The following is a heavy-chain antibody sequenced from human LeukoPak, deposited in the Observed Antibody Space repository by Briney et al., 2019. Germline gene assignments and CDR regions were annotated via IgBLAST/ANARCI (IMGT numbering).Heavy chain of an antibody. CDR3: AKSHPAVTTTDWYFDL. D-gene: IGHD4-17*01. CDR2: IYTSGST. Sequence: SQTLSLTCTVSGVSISSGSYYWSWIRQPAGKGLEWIGRIYTSGSTNYNPSLKSRVTISGDRSKNQFSLKMTSVTAADTAVYYCAKSHPAVTTTDWYFDLWGRGTLVTVSS. CDR1: GVSISSGSYY. V-gene: IGHV4-61*02. J-gene: IGHJ2*01.